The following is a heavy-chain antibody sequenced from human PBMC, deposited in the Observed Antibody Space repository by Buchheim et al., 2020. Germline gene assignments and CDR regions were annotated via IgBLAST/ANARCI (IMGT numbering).Heavy chain of an antibody. CDR1: GFTFSSYW. CDR3: AREGEGYDFWSGYYNWFDP. CDR2: INSDGSST. V-gene: IGHV3-74*01. J-gene: IGHJ5*02. Sequence: EVQLVESGGGLVQPGGSLRLSCAASGFTFSSYWMHWVRQAPGTGLVWVSRINSDGSSTSYADSVKGRFTISRDNAKNTLSLQMNSLRAEDTAVYYCAREGEGYDFWSGYYNWFDPWGQGTL. D-gene: IGHD3-3*01.